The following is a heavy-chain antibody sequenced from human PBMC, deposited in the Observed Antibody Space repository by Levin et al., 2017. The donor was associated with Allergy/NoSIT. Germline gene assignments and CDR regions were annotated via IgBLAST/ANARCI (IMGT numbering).Heavy chain of an antibody. Sequence: GGSLRLSCAASGFTFSSYGMHWVRQAPGKGLEWVAVIWYDGSNKYYADSVKGRFTISRDNSKNTLYLQMNSLRAEDTAVYYCARAGSDYGDLDYWGQGTLVTVSS. CDR3: ARAGSDYGDLDY. J-gene: IGHJ4*02. V-gene: IGHV3-33*01. D-gene: IGHD4-17*01. CDR2: IWYDGSNK. CDR1: GFTFSSYG.